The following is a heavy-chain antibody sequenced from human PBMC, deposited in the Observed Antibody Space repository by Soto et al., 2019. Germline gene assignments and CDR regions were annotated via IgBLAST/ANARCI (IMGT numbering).Heavy chain of an antibody. D-gene: IGHD6-19*01. CDR2: IIPILGIA. Sequence: QVQLVQSGAEVKKPGSSVKVSCKASGGTFSSYTISWVRQAPGQGLEWMGRIIPILGIANYAQKFQGRVTITADKSTSTAYMELSSLRSEDTAVYYCARTVAVSDYYYYMDVWGQGTTVTVSS. CDR1: GGTFSSYT. J-gene: IGHJ6*03. CDR3: ARTVAVSDYYYYMDV. V-gene: IGHV1-69*02.